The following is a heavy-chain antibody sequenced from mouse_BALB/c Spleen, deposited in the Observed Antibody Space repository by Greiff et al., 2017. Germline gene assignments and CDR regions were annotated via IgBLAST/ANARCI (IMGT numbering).Heavy chain of an antibody. J-gene: IGHJ3*01. CDR2: ISYSGST. D-gene: IGHD2-3*01. V-gene: IGHV3-2*02. CDR3: GGGWLLRWFAY. Sequence: DVKLQESGPGLVKPSQSLSLTCTVTGYSITSDYAWNWIRQFPGNKLEWMGYISYSGSTSYNPSLKSRISITRDTSKNQFFLQLNSVTTEDTATYYCGGGWLLRWFAYWGQGTLVTVSA. CDR1: GYSITSDYA.